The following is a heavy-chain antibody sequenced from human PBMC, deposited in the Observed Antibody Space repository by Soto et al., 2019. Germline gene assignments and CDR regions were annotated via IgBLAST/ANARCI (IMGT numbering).Heavy chain of an antibody. CDR3: AREVWQQLGNDAFDI. V-gene: IGHV1-46*01. D-gene: IGHD6-13*01. J-gene: IGHJ3*02. Sequence: ASVKVSCKASGYTFTSYHMHWVRQAPGQGLEWMGIINPSGGSTSYAQKFQGRVTMTRDTSTSTVYMELSSLRSEDTAVYYCAREVWQQLGNDAFDIWGQGTMVTVSS. CDR1: GYTFTSYH. CDR2: INPSGGST.